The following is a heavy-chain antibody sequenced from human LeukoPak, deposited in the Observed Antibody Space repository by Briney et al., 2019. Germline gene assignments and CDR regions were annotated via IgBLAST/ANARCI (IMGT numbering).Heavy chain of an antibody. V-gene: IGHV3-48*01. Sequence: PGGSLRLSCAASGFTFSSYSMNWVRQAPGKGLEWVSYISSSSSTIYYADSVKGRFTISRDNSKNTLYLQMNSLRAEDTAVYYCSSPARGYSGYGEVDYWGQGTLVTVSS. J-gene: IGHJ4*02. CDR3: SSPARGYSGYGEVDY. CDR2: ISSSSSTI. CDR1: GFTFSSYS. D-gene: IGHD5-12*01.